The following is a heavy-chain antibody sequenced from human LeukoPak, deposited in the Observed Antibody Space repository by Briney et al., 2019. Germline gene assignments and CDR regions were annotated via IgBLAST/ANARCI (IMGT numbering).Heavy chain of an antibody. D-gene: IGHD1-26*01. V-gene: IGHV3-48*03. CDR2: ISNSGSPI. Sequence: GGSLRLSCAAPGFTFSGYEMNWVRQAPGKGLEWVSYISNSGSPIYYAGSVKGRFTISRDNAKNSLYLQMNSLRAEDTAVYFCARDGVGWFDYWGQGTLVTVSS. J-gene: IGHJ5*01. CDR3: ARDGVGWFDY. CDR1: GFTFSGYE.